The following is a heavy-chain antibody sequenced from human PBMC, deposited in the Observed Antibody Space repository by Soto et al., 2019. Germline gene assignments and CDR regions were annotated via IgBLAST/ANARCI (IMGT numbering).Heavy chain of an antibody. CDR3: ARGACSGGSCYSLLFQF. CDR2: IFYTGRA. J-gene: IGHJ4*02. Sequence: SETLSLTCAVAGGPISGYYWSWIRQFPGKGLEWIGYIFYTGRADYNPSLKSRVTMSIDTSKNQFSLNLRSVTAADTAVYYCARGACSGGSCYSLLFQFWGLGTLVTVSS. D-gene: IGHD2-15*01. V-gene: IGHV4-59*08. CDR1: GGPISGYY.